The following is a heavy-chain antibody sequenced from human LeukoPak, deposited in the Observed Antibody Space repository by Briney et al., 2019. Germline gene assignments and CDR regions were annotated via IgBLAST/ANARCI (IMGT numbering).Heavy chain of an antibody. CDR2: IRYDGSNK. V-gene: IGHV3-30*02. CDR3: ARGAVLWFRPKLYYYYMDV. Sequence: GGSLRLSCAASGFTFSSYGMHWVRQAPGKGLEWVAFIRYDGSNKYYADSVKGRFTISRDNSKNTLYLQMNSLRAEDTAVYYCARGAVLWFRPKLYYYYMDVWGKGTTVTVSS. J-gene: IGHJ6*03. D-gene: IGHD3-10*01. CDR1: GFTFSSYG.